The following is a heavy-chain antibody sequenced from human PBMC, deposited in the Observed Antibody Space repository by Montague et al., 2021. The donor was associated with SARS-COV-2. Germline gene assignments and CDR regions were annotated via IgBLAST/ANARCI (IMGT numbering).Heavy chain of an antibody. CDR1: GGSISSSSSYY. D-gene: IGHD3-22*01. V-gene: IGHV4-39*01. Sequence: SETLSLTCTVSGGSISSSSSYYWGWIRQPPGKGLEWIGSIYYSGSTYYNPSLKSRVTISVDTSENQFSLKLSSVTAADTAVYYCARHYYDSSGYYSPWYFDLWGRGTLVTVSS. CDR3: ARHYYDSSGYYSPWYFDL. CDR2: IYYSGST. J-gene: IGHJ2*01.